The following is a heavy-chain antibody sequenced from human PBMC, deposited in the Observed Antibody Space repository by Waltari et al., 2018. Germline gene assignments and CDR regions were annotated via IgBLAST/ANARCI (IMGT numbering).Heavy chain of an antibody. CDR1: GFTFSSYS. D-gene: IGHD3-10*01. CDR3: ARDRGVRGAREIDY. J-gene: IGHJ4*02. CDR2: ISSSSSTI. V-gene: IGHV3-48*04. Sequence: EVQLVESGGGLVQPGGSLRLSCAASGFTFSSYSMNWVRQAPGKGLEWVSYISSSSSTIYYADSVKGRFTISRDNAKNSLYLQMNSLRAEDTAVYYCARDRGVRGAREIDYWGQGTLVTVSS.